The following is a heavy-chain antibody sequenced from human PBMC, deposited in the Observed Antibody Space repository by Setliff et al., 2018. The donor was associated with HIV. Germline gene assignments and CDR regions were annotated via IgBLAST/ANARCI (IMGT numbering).Heavy chain of an antibody. CDR2: ITSRSSYM. CDR1: GFTFSSYS. Sequence: GGSLRLSCAASGFTFSSYSMNWVRQAPGKGLEWVSSITSRSSYMYYADSVKGRFTISRDNAENSLYLQMDSLRAEDTAVYYCARDGYSYGFFDYWGRGTLVTVSS. J-gene: IGHJ4*02. D-gene: IGHD5-18*01. V-gene: IGHV3-21*01. CDR3: ARDGYSYGFFDY.